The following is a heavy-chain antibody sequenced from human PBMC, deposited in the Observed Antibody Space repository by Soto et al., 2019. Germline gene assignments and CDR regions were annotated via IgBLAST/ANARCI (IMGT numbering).Heavy chain of an antibody. D-gene: IGHD2-2*01. V-gene: IGHV3-23*01. Sequence: EVQLLESGGGLVQPGGSLRLSCAASGFTFSSYAMSWVRQAPGKGLGWVSAISGSGGSTYYADSVKGRFTISRDNSKNTLYLQMNSLRAEDTAVYYCAKLAVVGYCSSTSCSYFDYWGQGTLVTVSS. CDR2: ISGSGGST. CDR1: GFTFSSYA. CDR3: AKLAVVGYCSSTSCSYFDY. J-gene: IGHJ4*02.